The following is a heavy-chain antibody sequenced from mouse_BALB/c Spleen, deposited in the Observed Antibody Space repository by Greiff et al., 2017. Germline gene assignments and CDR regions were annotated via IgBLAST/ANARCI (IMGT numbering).Heavy chain of an antibody. CDR3: AREELGRRYFDV. CDR1: GFSLTSYG. V-gene: IGHV2-9*02. J-gene: IGHJ1*01. CDR2: IWAGGST. Sequence: VQGVESGPGLVAPSQSLSITCTVSGFSLTSYGVHWVRQPPGKGLEWLGVIWAGGSTNYNSALMSRLSISKDNSKSQVFLKMNSLQTDDTAMYYCAREELGRRYFDVWGAGTTVTVSS. D-gene: IGHD4-1*01.